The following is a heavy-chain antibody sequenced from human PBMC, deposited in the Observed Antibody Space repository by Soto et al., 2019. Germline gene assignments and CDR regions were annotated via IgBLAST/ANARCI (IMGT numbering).Heavy chain of an antibody. CDR1: GASIGSSY. Sequence: SETLSLTCTVSGASIGSSYWIWSRQPPGKGLEWIGYIFYSGSTNYSPSLNSRVSISIDTSNSQFSLTLSSVTAAVTAVYYCARVSTVTKFDDWGHGILVTVSS. V-gene: IGHV4-59*01. CDR2: IFYSGST. J-gene: IGHJ4*01. D-gene: IGHD4-17*01. CDR3: ARVSTVTKFDD.